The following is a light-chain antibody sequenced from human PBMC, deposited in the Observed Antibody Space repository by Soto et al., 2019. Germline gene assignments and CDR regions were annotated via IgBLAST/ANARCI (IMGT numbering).Light chain of an antibody. V-gene: IGLV2-14*01. CDR3: TAYTSSSTHV. CDR1: SSDVGGYNY. CDR2: EVS. J-gene: IGLJ1*01. Sequence: SALTQPASVSGSPGQSITISCTGTSSDVGGYNYVSWYQHQPGKAPKLMIYEVSNRPSGGSNRFSGSKSGNTASLTIFGLQAEDEAEYYCTAYTSSSTHVFGTGTKVTVL.